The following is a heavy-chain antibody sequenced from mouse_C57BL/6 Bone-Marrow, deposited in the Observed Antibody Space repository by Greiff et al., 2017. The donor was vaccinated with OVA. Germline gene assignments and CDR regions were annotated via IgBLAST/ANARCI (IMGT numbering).Heavy chain of an antibody. V-gene: IGHV5-16*01. CDR2: INYDGSST. D-gene: IGHD1-1*01. Sequence: EVQLVESEGGLVQPGSSMKLSCTASGFTFSDYYMAWVRQVPEKGLEWVANINYDGSSTYYLDSLKSRFIISRDNAKHILYLQMSSLKSEDTATYYCARSTVVEGGNAMDYWGQGTSVTVSS. CDR3: ARSTVVEGGNAMDY. J-gene: IGHJ4*01. CDR1: GFTFSDYY.